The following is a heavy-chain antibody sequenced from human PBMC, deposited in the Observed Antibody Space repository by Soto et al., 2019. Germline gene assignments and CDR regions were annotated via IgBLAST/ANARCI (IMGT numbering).Heavy chain of an antibody. Sequence: QVQLVQSGAEVKKPGSSVKVSCKASGGTFSSYAISWVRQAPGQGLEWMGGIIPIFGTANYAQKFQGRVTITADESTSTAYMELSSLRSEDTAVYYCARDPGTYSRSSRNYYYYGMDVWGQGTTVTVSS. CDR1: GGTFSSYA. J-gene: IGHJ6*02. D-gene: IGHD6-6*01. CDR2: IIPIFGTA. CDR3: ARDPGTYSRSSRNYYYYGMDV. V-gene: IGHV1-69*01.